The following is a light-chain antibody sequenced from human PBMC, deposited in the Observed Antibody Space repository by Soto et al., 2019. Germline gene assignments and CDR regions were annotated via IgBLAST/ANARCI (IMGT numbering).Light chain of an antibody. CDR1: QSVSSDY. V-gene: IGKV3-20*01. Sequence: EIVLTQSPGTLSLSPGERATLSCRASQSVSSDYLSWYQQKPGQPPRLLIYGAYYRATGIPDRFSGGGSGTDFTLTISRLEAEDFAVYYCQQYGSTPPVTFGGGTKVEIK. J-gene: IGKJ4*01. CDR3: QQYGSTPPVT. CDR2: GAY.